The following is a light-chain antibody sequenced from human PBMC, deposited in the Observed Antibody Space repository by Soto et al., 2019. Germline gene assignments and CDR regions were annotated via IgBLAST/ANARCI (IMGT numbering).Light chain of an antibody. CDR3: QQRNDWPIT. J-gene: IGKJ5*01. CDR2: DAS. V-gene: IGKV3-11*01. CDR1: QSVGTY. Sequence: EFVLTQSPATLSLSPGERTTLSCRASQSVGTYLVWYQHKPGQAPRLLIYDASKRATGIPAMFSGSGSGTDFTLTISRLEPEDFAVYFCQQRNDWPITFGQGTRLDMK.